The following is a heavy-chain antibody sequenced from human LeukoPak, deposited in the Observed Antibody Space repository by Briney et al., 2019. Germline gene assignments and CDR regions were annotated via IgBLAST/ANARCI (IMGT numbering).Heavy chain of an antibody. CDR2: IRYDGSNK. D-gene: IGHD5-24*01. Sequence: GGSLRLSCAASGFTFSSYGMHWVRQAPGKGLEWVAFIRYDGSNKYYADSVKGRFTISRDNAKNSLYLQMNSLRAEDTAVYYCASEEMATISPYYYYGMDVWGQGTTVTVSS. J-gene: IGHJ6*02. CDR1: GFTFSSYG. V-gene: IGHV3-30*02. CDR3: ASEEMATISPYYYYGMDV.